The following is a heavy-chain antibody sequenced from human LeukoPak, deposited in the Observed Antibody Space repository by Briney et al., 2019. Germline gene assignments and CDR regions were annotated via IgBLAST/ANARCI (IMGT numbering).Heavy chain of an antibody. CDR1: GFTFSSYA. CDR2: ISGSGGST. D-gene: IGHD3-3*01. Sequence: GGSLRLSCAASGFTFSSYAMSWVRQAPGKGLEWVSAISGSGGSTYYADSVKGRFTISRDNSKNTLYLQMNSLRAEDTAVYYCAKGEGGLRFLEWLLNDWGQGTLVTVSS. J-gene: IGHJ4*02. CDR3: AKGEGGLRFLEWLLND. V-gene: IGHV3-23*01.